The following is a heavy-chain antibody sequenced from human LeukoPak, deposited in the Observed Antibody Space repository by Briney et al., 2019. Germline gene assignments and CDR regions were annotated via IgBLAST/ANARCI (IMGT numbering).Heavy chain of an antibody. D-gene: IGHD6-19*01. CDR2: LYSGSAT. Sequence: PGGSLRLSCAASGFTVSSNYMGWVRQPAGKGLEWVSVLYSGSATFYADSVKGRFTISRDTSKNTLYLQMNDLRADDTAVYYCTKLKGWYGEGFFDYWGQGTLVTVSS. CDR3: TKLKGWYGEGFFDY. V-gene: IGHV3-53*01. CDR1: GFTVSSNY. J-gene: IGHJ4*02.